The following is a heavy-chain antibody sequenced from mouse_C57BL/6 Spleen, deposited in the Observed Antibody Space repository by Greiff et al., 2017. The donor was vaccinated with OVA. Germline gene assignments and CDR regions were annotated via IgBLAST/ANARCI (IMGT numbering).Heavy chain of an antibody. V-gene: IGHV1-64*01. Sequence: QVQLQQPGAELVKPGASVKLSCKASGYTFTSYWMHWVKQRPGQGLEWIGMIHPKSGSTNYNEKFKSKATLTVDKSSSTAYMQLSSLTSEDSAVYYCAAYYDWYFDVWGTGTTVTVSS. J-gene: IGHJ1*03. CDR1: GYTFTSYW. D-gene: IGHD2-10*01. CDR2: IHPKSGST. CDR3: AAYYDWYFDV.